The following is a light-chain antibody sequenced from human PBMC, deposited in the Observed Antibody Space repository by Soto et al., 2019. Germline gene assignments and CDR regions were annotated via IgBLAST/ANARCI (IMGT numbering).Light chain of an antibody. CDR1: RSNIGSNT. Sequence: QSALTQPPSASGAPGLRVTISCSGSRSNIGSNTVHWYQQFPGTAPKLLVYRTDHRPSGVPDRFSGSKSGTSASLAISGLQSEDESYYYCASWDDMLSGPVLGGGTKLTVL. CDR3: ASWDDMLSGPV. V-gene: IGLV1-44*01. J-gene: IGLJ2*01. CDR2: RTD.